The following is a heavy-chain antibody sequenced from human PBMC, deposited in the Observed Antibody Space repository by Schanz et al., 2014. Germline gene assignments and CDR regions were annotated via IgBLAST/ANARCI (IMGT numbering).Heavy chain of an antibody. J-gene: IGHJ4*02. CDR1: GFTFSSYG. V-gene: IGHV3-30*19. Sequence: QVQLVESGGGVVQPGGSLRLSCAASGFTFSSYGMHWVRQAPGMGLEWVTVISDDGSHKFYADSAKGRFTISRDDSKNMLYLQMNSLRVEDTAVYYCARDPLTVAAFDFWGQGTLVTVSS. CDR2: ISDDGSHK. D-gene: IGHD6-19*01. CDR3: ARDPLTVAAFDF.